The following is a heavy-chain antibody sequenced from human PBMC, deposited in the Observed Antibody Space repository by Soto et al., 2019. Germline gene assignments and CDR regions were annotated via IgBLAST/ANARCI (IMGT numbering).Heavy chain of an antibody. Sequence: GGSLRLSCAASGFTFSSYSMTWVRQAPGKGLEWVSYISSSSSTIYYADSVKGRFTISRDNAKNSLYLQMNSLRAEDTAVYYCARNAADLGYSSGWYRDAFDIWGQGTMVTVS. V-gene: IGHV3-48*01. J-gene: IGHJ3*02. CDR2: ISSSSSTI. CDR3: ARNAADLGYSSGWYRDAFDI. D-gene: IGHD6-19*01. CDR1: GFTFSSYS.